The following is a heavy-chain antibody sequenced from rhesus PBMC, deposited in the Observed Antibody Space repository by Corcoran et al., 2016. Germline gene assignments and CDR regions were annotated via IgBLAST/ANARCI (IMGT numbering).Heavy chain of an antibody. CDR3: ARQTPSYWYFDL. J-gene: IGHJ2*01. CDR1: GFSIRTTGTG. Sequence: QVTLTESGPALVKPTQPLTLTCPFPGFSIRTTGTGVAWIRTPPGKALELLASMHWNDSKYTCTSLKSRLTISKDTSKNQVVLTMTNMDPVDTATYYCARQTPSYWYFDLWGPGTPITISS. CDR2: MHWNDSK. V-gene: IGHV2-95*01.